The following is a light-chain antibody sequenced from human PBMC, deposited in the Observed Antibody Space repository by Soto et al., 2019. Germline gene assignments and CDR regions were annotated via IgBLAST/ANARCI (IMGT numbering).Light chain of an antibody. CDR2: EVS. Sequence: QSALTQPASVSGSPGQSITISCTGTSSDVGGYNYVSWYQQHPGKAPKLMIYEVSNRPSGVSNRFSGSKSGNTASLTISGLQAEEGADYDCSSYTSSSTRVFGGGTKLTVL. CDR3: SSYTSSSTRV. CDR1: SSDVGGYNY. J-gene: IGLJ3*02. V-gene: IGLV2-14*01.